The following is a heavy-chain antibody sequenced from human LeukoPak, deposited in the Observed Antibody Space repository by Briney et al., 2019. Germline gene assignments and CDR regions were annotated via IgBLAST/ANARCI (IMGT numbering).Heavy chain of an antibody. D-gene: IGHD6-13*01. V-gene: IGHV3-33*01. J-gene: IGHJ6*03. CDR3: ARDGAAAAPEIYNYYYLDV. CDR1: GFSFSSYD. Sequence: GGSLRLSCAASGFSFSSYDMHWVRQAPGKGLEWVAEMWYDGSNKYYADSVKGRFIISRDNSKNTLYLQINSLSAEDTAVYYCARDGAAAAPEIYNYYYLDVWGKGTTVTVSS. CDR2: MWYDGSNK.